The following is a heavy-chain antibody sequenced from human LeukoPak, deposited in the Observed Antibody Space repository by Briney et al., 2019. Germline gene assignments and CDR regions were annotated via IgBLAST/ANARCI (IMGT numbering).Heavy chain of an antibody. Sequence: SETLSLPCVVYGGSFGGYYWAWFGHPPGKGLSGFGEISHSGSTNSNPSLKSRVTISVDTSKNQFSLKLSSVTAADTAVYCCARRRMTKYYFDYWGQGTLVTVSS. V-gene: IGHV4-34*01. J-gene: IGHJ4*02. CDR2: ISHSGST. CDR1: GGSFGGYY. CDR3: ARRRMTKYYFDY.